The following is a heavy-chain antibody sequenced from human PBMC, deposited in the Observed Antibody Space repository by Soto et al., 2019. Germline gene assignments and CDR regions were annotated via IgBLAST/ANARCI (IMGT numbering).Heavy chain of an antibody. CDR3: ALRSMAVVPEY. Sequence: QVQLQESGPGLVKPSETLSLTCAVSGDSISSYYCMWIRQPPGKGLESIGYLYYGRSVNYNPSLKTPVTLSVDTSTNQCSLTLSSMTAADTAVYYCALRSMAVVPEYWGQGTLVTVSS. CDR1: GDSISSYY. V-gene: IGHV4-59*01. CDR2: LYYGRSV. J-gene: IGHJ4*02. D-gene: IGHD3-22*01.